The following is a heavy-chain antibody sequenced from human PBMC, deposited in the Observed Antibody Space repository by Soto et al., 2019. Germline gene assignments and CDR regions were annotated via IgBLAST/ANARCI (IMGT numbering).Heavy chain of an antibody. CDR2: TSSTTHYI. V-gene: IGHV3-21*06. Sequence: GSLRLSCAASGFTFTRYSMNWVRQAPGKGLEWVSSTSSTTHYIYYADSMRGRFTISRDNAKNAVYLEMNSLRAEDTAVYYCARESEDLTSNFDYWGQGTMVTVSS. CDR1: GFTFTRYS. J-gene: IGHJ4*02. CDR3: ARESEDLTSNFDY.